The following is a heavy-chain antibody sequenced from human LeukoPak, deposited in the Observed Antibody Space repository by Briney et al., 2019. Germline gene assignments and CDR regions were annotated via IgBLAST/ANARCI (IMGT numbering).Heavy chain of an antibody. CDR1: GFTFSTYS. V-gene: IGHV3-21*01. Sequence: GGSLRLSCAASGFTFSTYSMNWVRQAPGKGLEWVSSISSSRSYIYYADSLKGRFTISRDNAKNSLYLQMNSLRAEDTAVYYCTRDGSWGSDYWGQGALVTVSS. CDR3: TRDGSWGSDY. CDR2: ISSSRSYI. J-gene: IGHJ4*02. D-gene: IGHD3-16*01.